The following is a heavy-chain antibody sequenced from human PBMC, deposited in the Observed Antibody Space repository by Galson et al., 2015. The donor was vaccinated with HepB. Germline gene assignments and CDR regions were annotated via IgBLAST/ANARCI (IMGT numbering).Heavy chain of an antibody. Sequence: SLRLSCAASGFTFSSYAMHWVRQAPGKGLEWVAVISYDGSNKYYADSVKGRFTISRDNSKNTLYLQMNSLRAEDTAVYYCARDRWLTSPYYMDVWGKGTPVTVSS. D-gene: IGHD5-12*01. V-gene: IGHV3-30-3*01. J-gene: IGHJ6*03. CDR1: GFTFSSYA. CDR3: ARDRWLTSPYYMDV. CDR2: ISYDGSNK.